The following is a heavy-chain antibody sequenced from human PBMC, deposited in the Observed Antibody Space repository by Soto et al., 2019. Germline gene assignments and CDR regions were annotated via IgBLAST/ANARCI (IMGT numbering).Heavy chain of an antibody. CDR2: INPNSGAT. CDR3: ARSLNYFDY. Sequence: ASVKVSCKASGYTFTGYYIYWARQAPGQGLEWMGWINPNSGATDYAQKFQGRVTMTRDTSISTAYMELRRLRSDDTAVYYCARSLNYFDYWGQGTLVTVSS. V-gene: IGHV1-2*02. J-gene: IGHJ4*02. CDR1: GYTFTGYY.